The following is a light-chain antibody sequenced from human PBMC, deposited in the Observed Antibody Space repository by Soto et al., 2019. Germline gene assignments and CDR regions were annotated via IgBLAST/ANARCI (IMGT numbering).Light chain of an antibody. J-gene: IGKJ2*01. CDR2: KAS. V-gene: IGKV2-30*01. CDR1: QSLVYSDGNAY. CDR3: MQGTHWPPRT. Sequence: DVVLTQSPLSLPVILGQPASISCRSSQSLVYSDGNAYLNWFHQRPGQSPRRLIYKASKRDSGXPXRXXGIRSANDFAMKIRGVEAEDVGVYYCMQGTHWPPRTFGQGTKLEIK.